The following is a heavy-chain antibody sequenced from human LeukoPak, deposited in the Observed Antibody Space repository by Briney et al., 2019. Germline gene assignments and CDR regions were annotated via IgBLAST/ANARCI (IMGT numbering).Heavy chain of an antibody. V-gene: IGHV1-2*02. CDR1: GYTFTGHY. CDR3: ARGRAMAVYYFDY. J-gene: IGHJ4*02. Sequence: ASVKVSCKASGYTFTGHYMHWVRQAPGQGLEWMGWINPNSGGTNYAQKFQGRVTMTRDTSISTAYMELSRLRSDDTAVYCCARGRAMAVYYFDYWGQGTLVTVSS. CDR2: INPNSGGT. D-gene: IGHD5-18*01.